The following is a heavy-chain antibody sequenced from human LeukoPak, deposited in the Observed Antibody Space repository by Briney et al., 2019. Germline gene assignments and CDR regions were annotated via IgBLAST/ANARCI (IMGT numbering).Heavy chain of an antibody. D-gene: IGHD6-19*01. CDR1: GFTFSSYA. CDR3: AKIRFSSGWYLDDH. Sequence: PGGSLRLSCAASGFTFSSYAMTWVRQAPGRGLEWVSRISGSDGSTNYADSVKGRFTISRDNSKNTLYLQMNSLRAEDTAIYYCAKIRFSSGWYLDDHWGQGNLVTVSS. V-gene: IGHV3-23*01. CDR2: ISGSDGST. J-gene: IGHJ4*02.